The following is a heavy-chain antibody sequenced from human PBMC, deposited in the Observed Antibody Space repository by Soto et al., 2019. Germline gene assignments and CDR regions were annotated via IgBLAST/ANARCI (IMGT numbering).Heavy chain of an antibody. V-gene: IGHV4-39*01. CDR1: GSSIKSNSFY. J-gene: IGHJ4*02. Sequence: PSETLSLTCTVSGSSIKSNSFYWGWIRQPPGKGPEWIGSVPYSGSPYYNPSLKSRVTISLDTSKNQVSLRLNSVTAADTALYYCARLIGVAAIDYWGQGTRVTVSS. CDR2: VPYSGSP. CDR3: ARLIGVAAIDY. D-gene: IGHD6-19*01.